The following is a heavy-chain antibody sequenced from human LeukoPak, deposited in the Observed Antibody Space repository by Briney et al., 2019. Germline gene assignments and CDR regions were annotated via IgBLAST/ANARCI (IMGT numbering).Heavy chain of an antibody. D-gene: IGHD3-10*01. J-gene: IGHJ4*02. CDR1: GGSISSYY. CDR2: IYYSGST. V-gene: IGHV4-59*12. CDR3: ARAGVLKSVDY. Sequence: SETLSLTCTVSGGSISSYYWSWIRQSPGKGLEWIGSIYYSGSTYYNPSLKSRVTISVDTSKNQFSLKLSSVTAADTAVYYCARAGVLKSVDYWGQGTLVAVSS.